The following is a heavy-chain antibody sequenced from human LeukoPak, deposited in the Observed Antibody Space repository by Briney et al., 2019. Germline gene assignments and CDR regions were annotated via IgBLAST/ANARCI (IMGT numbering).Heavy chain of an antibody. J-gene: IGHJ4*02. CDR1: GLPIADFA. V-gene: IGHV3-43*02. CDR2: ISGDGVST. CDR3: AKESGKFDY. Sequence: GGSMRLSCVASGLPIADFAMHWVRQAPGKGLEWVSLISGDGVSTFYADSVKGRFSISRDNSKNSLYLEMNSLRTEDAAMYYCAKESGKFDYWGQGTLVAVSS.